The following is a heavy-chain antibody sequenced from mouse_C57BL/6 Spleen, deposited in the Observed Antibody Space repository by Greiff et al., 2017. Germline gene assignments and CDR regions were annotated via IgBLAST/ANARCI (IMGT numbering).Heavy chain of an antibody. D-gene: IGHD1-1*01. J-gene: IGHJ4*01. CDR1: GYTFTSYW. CDR3: AREDYGSSYRTMDY. V-gene: IGHV1-69*01. CDR2: IDPADSYT. Sequence: QVQLQQPGAELVMPGASVKLSCKASGYTFTSYWMHWVKQRPGQGLEWIGEIDPADSYTNYNQKFKGKSTLTVDKSSSTAYMQLSSLTSEDSAVYYCAREDYGSSYRTMDYWGQGTSVTVSS.